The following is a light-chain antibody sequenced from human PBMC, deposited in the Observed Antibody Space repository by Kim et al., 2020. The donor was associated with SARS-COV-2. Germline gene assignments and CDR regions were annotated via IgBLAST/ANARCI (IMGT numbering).Light chain of an antibody. J-gene: IGLJ1*01. Sequence: GQRGTMSISGSCANSGSNYIYWYQQRPGTAPKLLIYRNNQRPSGVPDRFSGSKSGTSASLAISGLRSEDEADYYCAAWDDSLSGYVFGTGTKVTVL. CDR1: CANSGSNY. V-gene: IGLV1-47*01. CDR3: AAWDDSLSGYV. CDR2: RNN.